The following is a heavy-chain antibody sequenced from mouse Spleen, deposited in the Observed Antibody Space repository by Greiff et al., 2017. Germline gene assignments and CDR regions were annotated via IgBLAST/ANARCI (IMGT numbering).Heavy chain of an antibody. CDR2: INPSTGGT. CDR3: ARKLAFDY. J-gene: IGHJ2*01. D-gene: IGHD4-1*01. V-gene: IGHV1-42*01. Sequence: VQLQQSGPELVKPGASVKISCKASGYSFTGYYMNWVKQSPEKSLEWIGEINPSTGGTTYNQKFKAKATLTVDKSSSTAYMQLKSLTSEDSAVYYCARKLAFDYWGQGTTLTVSS. CDR1: GYSFTGYY.